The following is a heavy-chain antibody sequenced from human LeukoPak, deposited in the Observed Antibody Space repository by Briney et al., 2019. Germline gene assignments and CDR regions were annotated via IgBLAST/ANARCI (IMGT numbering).Heavy chain of an antibody. D-gene: IGHD3-3*01. J-gene: IGHJ5*02. CDR3: ARDRYDFWSGYNWFDP. Sequence: SETLSLTCTVSGGSISSGGYYWSWIRQHPGKGLEWIGYIYYSGSTYYNPSLKSRVTLSVDTSKNQFSLKLSSVTAADTAVYYCARDRYDFWSGYNWFDPWGQGTLVTVSS. CDR1: GGSISSGGYY. V-gene: IGHV4-31*03. CDR2: IYYSGST.